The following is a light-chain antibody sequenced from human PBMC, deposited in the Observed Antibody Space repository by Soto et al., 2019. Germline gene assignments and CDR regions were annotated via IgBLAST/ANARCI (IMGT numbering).Light chain of an antibody. Sequence: DMVMTQSPDSLAVSLGERATINCKSSQSVLYSSNNKNYLAWYQQKPGQPPKLLIYWASTRESGVPDRFSGSGSGRDFTLTISSLQAEDVAVYYCQQYYSTPLTFGGGTEVEIK. CDR1: QSVLYSSNNKNY. CDR3: QQYYSTPLT. V-gene: IGKV4-1*01. J-gene: IGKJ4*02. CDR2: WAS.